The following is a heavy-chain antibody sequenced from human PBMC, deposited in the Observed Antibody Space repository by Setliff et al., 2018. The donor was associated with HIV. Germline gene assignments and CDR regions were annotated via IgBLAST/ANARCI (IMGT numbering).Heavy chain of an antibody. J-gene: IGHJ6*04. CDR1: GFTFGSYA. D-gene: IGHD2-15*01. V-gene: IGHV3-23*01. Sequence: GGSLRLSCAPSGFTFGSYAMSWVRQSPGKGLEWVSVISGSGDSTFYADSLKGRFTISRDNCKNTLYMQMNSLRAEDTAVYYCANTLPTLYPPHDYYFAMDVWGKGTTVTVSS. CDR2: ISGSGDST. CDR3: ANTLPTLYPPHDYYFAMDV.